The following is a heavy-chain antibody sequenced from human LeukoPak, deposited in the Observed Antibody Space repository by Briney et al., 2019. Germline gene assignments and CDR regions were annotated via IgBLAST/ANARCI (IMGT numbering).Heavy chain of an antibody. Sequence: ASVKVSCKASGYTFTSYGISWVRQAPGQGLEWMGIINPGGGSTTYAQKFQGRVTMTRDTSTSTVYMEVSSLRSEDTAVYYCASCCSGDPDGFDIWGQGTMVTVSS. D-gene: IGHD2-15*01. J-gene: IGHJ3*02. V-gene: IGHV1-46*01. CDR2: INPGGGST. CDR3: ASCCSGDPDGFDI. CDR1: GYTFTSYG.